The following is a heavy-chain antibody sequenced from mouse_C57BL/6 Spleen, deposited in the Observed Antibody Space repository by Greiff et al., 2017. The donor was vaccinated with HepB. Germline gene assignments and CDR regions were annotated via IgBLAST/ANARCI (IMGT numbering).Heavy chain of an antibody. J-gene: IGHJ3*01. CDR2: IYPGDGDT. CDR1: GYAFSSSW. V-gene: IGHV1-82*01. CDR3: AVLDWFAY. Sequence: VQLQQSGPELVKPGASVKISCKASGYAFSSSWMNWVKQRPGKGLEWIGRIYPGDGDTNYNGKFKGKATLTADKSSSTAYMQLSSLTSEDSAVYFCAVLDWFAYWGQGTLVTVSA.